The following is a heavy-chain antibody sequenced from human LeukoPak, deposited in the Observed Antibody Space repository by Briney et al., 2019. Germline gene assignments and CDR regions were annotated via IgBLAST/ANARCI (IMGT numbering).Heavy chain of an antibody. J-gene: IGHJ6*02. CDR2: IYTSGST. D-gene: IGHD2-2*01. Sequence: SETLSLTCTVSGGSISSYYWSWIRQPAGKGLEWIGRIYTSGSTNYNPSLKSRVTMSVDTSKNQFSLKLSSVTAADTAVYYCASQCSSTSCSDRVDVWGQGTTVTVSS. CDR1: GGSISSYY. CDR3: ASQCSSTSCSDRVDV. V-gene: IGHV4-4*07.